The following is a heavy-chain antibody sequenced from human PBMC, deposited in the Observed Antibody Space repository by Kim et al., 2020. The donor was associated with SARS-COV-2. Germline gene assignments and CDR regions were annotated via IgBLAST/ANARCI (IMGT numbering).Heavy chain of an antibody. D-gene: IGHD3-22*01. CDR1: GFTFSSYA. Sequence: GGSLRLSCAASGFTFSSYAMSWVRQAPGKGLEWVSAISGSGGSTYYADSVKGRFTISRDNSKNTLYLQMNSLRAEDTAVYYCAKALRVSYYYDSSGYDYWGQGTLVTVSS. J-gene: IGHJ4*02. CDR3: AKALRVSYYYDSSGYDY. V-gene: IGHV3-23*01. CDR2: ISGSGGST.